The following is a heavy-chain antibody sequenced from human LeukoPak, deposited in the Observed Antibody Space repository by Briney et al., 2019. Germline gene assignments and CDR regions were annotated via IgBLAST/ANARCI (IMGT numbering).Heavy chain of an antibody. V-gene: IGHV4-4*07. CDR3: ARAEYCSSTSCPKIRYFDL. CDR1: GGSISSYY. D-gene: IGHD2-2*01. Sequence: SETLSLTCTVSGGSISSYYWSWIRQPAGKGLEWIGRIYTSGSTNYNPSLKSRVTMSVDTSKNQFSLKLSSVTAADTAVYYCARAEYCSSTSCPKIRYFDLWGRGTLVTVSS. J-gene: IGHJ2*01. CDR2: IYTSGST.